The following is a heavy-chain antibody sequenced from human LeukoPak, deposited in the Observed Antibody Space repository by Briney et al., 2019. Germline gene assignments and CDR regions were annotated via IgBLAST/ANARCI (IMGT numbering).Heavy chain of an antibody. CDR1: GGSISSYY. J-gene: IGHJ4*02. CDR2: IYYSGST. V-gene: IGHV4-59*01. Sequence: SETLSLTCTVSGGSISSYYWSWIRQPPGKGLEWIGYIYYSGSTNYNPSLKSRVTISVDTSKNQLSLKLSSVTAADTAVYYCARERVRGSGVIDYWGQGTLVTVSS. D-gene: IGHD3-10*01. CDR3: ARERVRGSGVIDY.